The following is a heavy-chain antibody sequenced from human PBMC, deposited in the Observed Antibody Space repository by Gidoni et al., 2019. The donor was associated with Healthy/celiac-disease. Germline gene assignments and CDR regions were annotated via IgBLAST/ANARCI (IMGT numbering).Heavy chain of an antibody. J-gene: IGHJ3*02. V-gene: IGHV3-72*01. D-gene: IGHD3-22*01. CDR2: TRNKANSYTT. Sequence: EVQLVESGGGLVQPGGSLRLSGAASGFTFSDNYMDWVRQAPGKGLGWVGRTRNKANSYTTEYAASVKGRFTISRDDSKNSLYLQMNSLKTEDTAVYYCARGGNDYYDSSRAFDIWGQGTMVTVSS. CDR3: ARGGNDYYDSSRAFDI. CDR1: GFTFSDNY.